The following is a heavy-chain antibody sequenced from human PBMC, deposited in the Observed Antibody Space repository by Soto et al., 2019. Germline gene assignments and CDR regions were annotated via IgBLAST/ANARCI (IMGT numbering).Heavy chain of an antibody. CDR2: MYYSGAT. CDR3: ARHAAYDSVWGKSDGSDY. Sequence: PSETLSLTCAVYGGSFSGYYWSWIRQPPGKGLEWIGSMYYSGATYHNPSLQSRVTISVDTSKNQFSLHLSSVTAADTAVYYCARHAAYDSVWGKSDGSDYWGQGTLVTVSS. CDR1: GGSFSGYY. V-gene: IGHV4-34*01. J-gene: IGHJ4*02. D-gene: IGHD3-16*01.